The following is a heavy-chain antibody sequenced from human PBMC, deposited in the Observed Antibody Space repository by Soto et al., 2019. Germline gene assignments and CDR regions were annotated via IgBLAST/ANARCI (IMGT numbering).Heavy chain of an antibody. J-gene: IGHJ6*02. Sequence: VGSLRLSCAASGFTFSRYWMSWVRQARGKGLEWVANIKQDGSEKYYVDSVKGRFTISRDNAKNSLYLQMNSLRAEDTAVYYCARGPNYDFWSGYVDYYYYYGMDVWGQGTTVTVSS. V-gene: IGHV3-7*03. CDR1: GFTFSRYW. CDR2: IKQDGSEK. D-gene: IGHD3-3*01. CDR3: ARGPNYDFWSGYVDYYYYYGMDV.